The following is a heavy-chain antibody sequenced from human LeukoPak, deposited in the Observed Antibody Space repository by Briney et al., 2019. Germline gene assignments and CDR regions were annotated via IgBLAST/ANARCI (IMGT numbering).Heavy chain of an antibody. J-gene: IGHJ5*02. CDR3: ARDHHGSGSYPNP. CDR1: GFTVSSVY. Sequence: GGSLRLSCAASGFTVSSVYMSWVRQAPRKGLEWVSVIFTNGGTHYADSVKGRFTISRDNSKNTLYLQMNSLRVDDTAVYYCARDHHGSGSYPNPWGQGTLVTVSS. CDR2: IFTNGGT. D-gene: IGHD3-10*01. V-gene: IGHV3-66*01.